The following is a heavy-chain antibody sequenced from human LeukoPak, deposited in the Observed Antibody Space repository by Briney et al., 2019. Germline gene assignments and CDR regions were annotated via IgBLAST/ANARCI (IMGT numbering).Heavy chain of an antibody. CDR2: ITSSSTYT. CDR1: GFTFSIYN. V-gene: IGHV3-21*01. J-gene: IGHJ6*03. Sequence: GGSLRLSCAASGFTFSIYNMNWVRQAPGKALEWVSSITSSSTYTYYADSVKGRYTISRDNAKNSLYLQMNSLRAEDTAVYYCAREASSTSPVIYYYYYYMDVWGKGTTVTVSS. D-gene: IGHD2-2*01. CDR3: AREASSTSPVIYYYYYYMDV.